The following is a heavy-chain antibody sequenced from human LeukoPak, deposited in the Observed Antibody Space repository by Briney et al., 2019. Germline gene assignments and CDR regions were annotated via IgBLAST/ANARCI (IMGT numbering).Heavy chain of an antibody. D-gene: IGHD5-12*01. CDR2: IYPGDCDT. CDR3: ARHVFRGYSGYDPQGPDY. Sequence: GEALKISFKGSGCRLTSYWIGWGRRMTGKGGEGMGMIYPGDCDTRYSPSFQGQVNISAEKSIRNTYLKWRSVETSDTAMYYCARHVFRGYSGYDPQGPDYWGQGTPVTVSS. J-gene: IGHJ4*02. V-gene: IGHV5-51*01. CDR1: GCRLTSYW.